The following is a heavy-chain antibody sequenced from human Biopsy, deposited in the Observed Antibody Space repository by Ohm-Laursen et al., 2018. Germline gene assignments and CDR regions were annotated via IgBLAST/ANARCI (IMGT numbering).Heavy chain of an antibody. J-gene: IGHJ3*02. CDR3: ARDLLFLSNWRAFDM. Sequence: SLRLSCAASGFDFSDYSMSWVRQAPGKGLEWVSSVTTTSSYIYYADSVKGRSTISRDNAKNTLYLQMNSLGVEDSAVYYCARDLLFLSNWRAFDMWGQGKMVTAAS. CDR1: GFDFSDYS. CDR2: VTTTSSYI. D-gene: IGHD1-1*01. V-gene: IGHV3-21*01.